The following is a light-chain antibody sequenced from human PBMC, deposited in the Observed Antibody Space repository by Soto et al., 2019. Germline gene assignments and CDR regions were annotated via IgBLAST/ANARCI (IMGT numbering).Light chain of an antibody. Sequence: VLTQPPSVSGAPGQRVTISCAGSSSHIGATYDIHWYQQLPGAAPRLLIYGNSNRPSGVPDRFAGSKSGTSASLAIIGLRVEDEGIYYCQAFDNSLSASGVFGGGTKVTVL. CDR2: GNS. J-gene: IGLJ3*02. V-gene: IGLV1-40*01. CDR3: QAFDNSLSASGV. CDR1: SSHIGATYD.